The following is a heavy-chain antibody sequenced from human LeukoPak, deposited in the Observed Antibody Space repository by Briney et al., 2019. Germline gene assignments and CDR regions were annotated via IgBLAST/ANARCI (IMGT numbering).Heavy chain of an antibody. CDR3: ARDGGCGGDCYSSHFDY. Sequence: SETLSLTCAVSGYSISSGYYWGWIRQPPGKGLEWIGSIYHSGSTYYNPSLKSRVTISVDTSKNQFSLKLSSVTAADTAVYYCARDGGCGGDCYSSHFDYWGQGTQVTVSS. CDR1: GYSISSGYY. CDR2: IYHSGST. J-gene: IGHJ4*02. V-gene: IGHV4-38-2*02. D-gene: IGHD2-21*02.